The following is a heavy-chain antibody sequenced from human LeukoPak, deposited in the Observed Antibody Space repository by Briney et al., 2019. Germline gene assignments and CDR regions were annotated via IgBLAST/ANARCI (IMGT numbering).Heavy chain of an antibody. CDR3: AGLYYYDSSGPY. J-gene: IGHJ4*02. D-gene: IGHD3-22*01. V-gene: IGHV4-34*01. Sequence: PSETLSLTCAVYGGSFSGYYWSWIRQPPGKGLEWIGEINHSGSTNYNPSLKSRVTISVDTSKNQFSLKLSSVTAADTAVYYCAGLYYYDSSGPYWGQGTLVTVSS. CDR2: INHSGST. CDR1: GGSFSGYY.